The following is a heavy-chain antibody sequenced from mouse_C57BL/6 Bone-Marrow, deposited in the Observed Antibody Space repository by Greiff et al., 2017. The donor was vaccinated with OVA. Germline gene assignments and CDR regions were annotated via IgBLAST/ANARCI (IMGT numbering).Heavy chain of an antibody. Sequence: EVQLQQSGPELVKPGASVKISCKASGYTFTDYYMNWVKQSHGKSLEWIGDINPNNGGTSYNQKFKGKATLTVAKSSSTAYMELRSLTSEDSAVYDCARMEPDGYDEDFAYWGQGTTLTVSS. J-gene: IGHJ2*01. D-gene: IGHD2-2*01. CDR2: INPNNGGT. CDR3: ARMEPDGYDEDFAY. V-gene: IGHV1-26*01. CDR1: GYTFTDYY.